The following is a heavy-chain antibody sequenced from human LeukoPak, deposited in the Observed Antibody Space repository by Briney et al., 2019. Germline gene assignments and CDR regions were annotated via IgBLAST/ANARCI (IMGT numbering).Heavy chain of an antibody. Sequence: PSETLSLTCEVSGYSISSDKYWGWIRQPPGKGLEGIGTIYHTGSTYYNPSLKSRVSISVATSKNQFSLTFTSVSAADTAVYYCARSHSGWQGHNNCFDPWGQGTLVTVSS. CDR1: GYSISSDKY. V-gene: IGHV4-38-2*01. CDR2: IYHTGST. J-gene: IGHJ5*02. CDR3: ARSHSGWQGHNNCFDP. D-gene: IGHD6-19*01.